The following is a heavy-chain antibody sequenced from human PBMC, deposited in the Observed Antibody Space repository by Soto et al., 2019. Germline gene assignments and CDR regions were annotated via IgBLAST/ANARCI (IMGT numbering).Heavy chain of an antibody. Sequence: PGGSLRLSCAASGFTFSSYSMNWVRQAPGKGLEWVSSISSSSSYIYYADSVKGRFTISRDNAKNSLYLQMNSLRAEDTAVYYCARDGSRQQLVRPFDYWGQGTLVTVSS. CDR2: ISSSSSYI. D-gene: IGHD6-13*01. V-gene: IGHV3-21*01. J-gene: IGHJ4*02. CDR1: GFTFSSYS. CDR3: ARDGSRQQLVRPFDY.